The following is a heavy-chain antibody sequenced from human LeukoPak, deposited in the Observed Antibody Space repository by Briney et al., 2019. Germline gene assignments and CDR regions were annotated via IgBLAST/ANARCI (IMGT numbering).Heavy chain of an antibody. CDR1: GGSISSYY. CDR3: ARVVTRRGDQLDY. J-gene: IGHJ4*02. Sequence: SETLSLTCTVSGGSISSYYWSWIRQPPGKGLEWIGYIYYSGSTNYNPSLKSRVTISVDTSKNQFSLKLSSVTAADTAVYYCARVVTRRGDQLDYWGQGTLVTVSS. V-gene: IGHV4-59*12. D-gene: IGHD4-23*01. CDR2: IYYSGST.